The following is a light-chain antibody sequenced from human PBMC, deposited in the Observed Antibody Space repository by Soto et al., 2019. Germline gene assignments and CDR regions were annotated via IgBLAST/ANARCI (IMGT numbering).Light chain of an antibody. V-gene: IGLV7-43*01. CDR3: LLYYGGAYV. CDR1: AGAVTSDFY. CDR2: STD. J-gene: IGLJ1*01. Sequence: QAVVTQEPSLTVSPGGTVTLTCASSAGAVTSDFYPHWFQQRPGQTPRALIYSTDKKHSWTPARFSGSLLGGKAALTVSGVQAEDEAEYYCLLYYGGAYVFGTGTKLTVL.